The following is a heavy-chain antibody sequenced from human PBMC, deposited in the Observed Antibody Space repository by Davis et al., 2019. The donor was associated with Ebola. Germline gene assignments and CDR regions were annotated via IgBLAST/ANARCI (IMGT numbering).Heavy chain of an antibody. CDR2: IYSGGST. Sequence: GGSLRLSCAASGFTVSSNYMSWVRQAPGKGLEWVSVIYSGGSTYYADSVKGRFTISRDNSKNTLYLQINSLRAEDTAVYYCASTYSSSWHAFDIWGQGTMVTVSS. CDR1: GFTVSSNY. CDR3: ASTYSSSWHAFDI. D-gene: IGHD6-13*01. V-gene: IGHV3-53*01. J-gene: IGHJ3*02.